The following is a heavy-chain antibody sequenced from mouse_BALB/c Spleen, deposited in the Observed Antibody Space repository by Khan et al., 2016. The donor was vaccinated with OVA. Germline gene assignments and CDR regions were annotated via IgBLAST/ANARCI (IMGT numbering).Heavy chain of an antibody. CDR2: INPYNDGA. CDR1: GYTFTNYI. J-gene: IGHJ3*01. CDR3: ARDFGSVFWFAY. Sequence: EVQLQESGPVLVKPGASVKMSCKASGYTFTNYIFHWVQQKPGQGLEWIGYINPYNDGAKYNEKFKGKATLTSDKSSSTAYMELSGLTSDDSAVYYCARDFGSVFWFAYWGQGTLVTVSA. D-gene: IGHD1-3*01. V-gene: IGHV1S136*01.